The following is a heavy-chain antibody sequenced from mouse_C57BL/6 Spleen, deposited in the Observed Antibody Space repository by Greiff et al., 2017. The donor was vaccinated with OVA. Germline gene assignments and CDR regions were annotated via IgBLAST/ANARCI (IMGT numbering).Heavy chain of an antibody. J-gene: IGHJ3*01. V-gene: IGHV3-6*01. CDR3: AGLGAY. Sequence: VQLKQSGPGLVKPSQSLSLTCSVTGYSITSGYYWNWIRQFPGNKLEWMGYISYDGSNNYNPSLKNRISITRDTSKNQFFLKLNSVTTEDTATYDCAGLGAYWGQGTLVTVSA. CDR2: ISYDGSN. D-gene: IGHD3-3*01. CDR1: GYSITSGYY.